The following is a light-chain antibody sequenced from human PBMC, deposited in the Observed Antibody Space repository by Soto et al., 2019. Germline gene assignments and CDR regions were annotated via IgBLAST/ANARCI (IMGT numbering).Light chain of an antibody. J-gene: IGKJ4*01. Sequence: ENVLKQSPGTVSLAPGERATLSCRASQSVYNNYIAWYQQSPGQAPRVLIYGASTRATGTPDRFSGSGSGTDFTFTISRLEPEDSAVYYCQQYGNSVTFGGGTKVDI. CDR2: GAS. CDR1: QSVYNNY. V-gene: IGKV3-20*01. CDR3: QQYGNSVT.